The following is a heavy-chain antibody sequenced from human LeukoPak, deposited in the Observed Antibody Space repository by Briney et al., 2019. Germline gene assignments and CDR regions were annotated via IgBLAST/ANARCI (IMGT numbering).Heavy chain of an antibody. Sequence: SETLSLTCTVSGGSISSGGYYWSWIRQHPGKGLEWIGYIYYSGSTYYNPSLKSRVTISVDTSKSQFSLKLSSVTAADTAVYYCAREEGDTRFSFWFDPWGQGTLVTVSS. V-gene: IGHV4-31*03. J-gene: IGHJ5*02. CDR3: AREEGDTRFSFWFDP. CDR1: GGSISSGGYY. CDR2: IYYSGST. D-gene: IGHD5-18*01.